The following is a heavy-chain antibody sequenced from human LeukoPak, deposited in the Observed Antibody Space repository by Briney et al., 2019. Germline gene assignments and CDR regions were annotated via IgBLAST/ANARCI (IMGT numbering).Heavy chain of an antibody. V-gene: IGHV1-69*13. CDR2: IIPIFGTA. D-gene: IGHD4-17*01. CDR3: ASHMSVTYNFDY. J-gene: IGHJ4*02. Sequence: SVKVSCKASGYTFTSYAISWVRQAPGQGLEWMGGIIPIFGTANYAQKFQGRVTITADESTSTAYMELSSLRSEDTAVYYCASHMSVTYNFDYWGQGTLVTVSS. CDR1: GYTFTSYA.